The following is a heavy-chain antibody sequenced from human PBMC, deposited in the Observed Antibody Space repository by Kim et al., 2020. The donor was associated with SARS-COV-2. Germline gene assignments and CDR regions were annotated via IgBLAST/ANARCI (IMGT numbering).Heavy chain of an antibody. J-gene: IGHJ6*03. CDR2: IYYSGST. Sequence: SETLSLTCTVSGGSISSGGYYWSWIRQHPGKGLEWIGYIYYSGSTYYNPSLKSRVTISVDTSKNQFSLKLSSVTAADTAVYYCARGGCISTSCDDYYYYMDVWGKGTTVTVSS. CDR3: ARGGCISTSCDDYYYYMDV. D-gene: IGHD2-2*01. CDR1: GGSISSGGYY. V-gene: IGHV4-31*03.